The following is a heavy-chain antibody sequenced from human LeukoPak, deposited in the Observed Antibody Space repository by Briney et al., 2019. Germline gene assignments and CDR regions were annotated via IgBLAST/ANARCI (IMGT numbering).Heavy chain of an antibody. Sequence: SETLSLTCTVSGGSISSYYWSWIRQPLGKGLEWIGYIYYSGSTNYNPSLKSRVTISVDTSKNQFSLKLSSVTAADTAVYYCAREAAAGTVDYWGQGTLVTVSS. CDR1: GGSISSYY. D-gene: IGHD6-13*01. CDR3: AREAAAGTVDY. J-gene: IGHJ4*02. V-gene: IGHV4-59*01. CDR2: IYYSGST.